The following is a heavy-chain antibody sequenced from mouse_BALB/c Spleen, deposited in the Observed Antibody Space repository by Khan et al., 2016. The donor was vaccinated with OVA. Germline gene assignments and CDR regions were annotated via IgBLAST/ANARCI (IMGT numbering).Heavy chain of an antibody. CDR3: TGGRTY. Sequence: EVQLQESGPGLVKPSQSLSLTCTVTGYSITSDYAWNWIRQFPGNKLEWMGYISYSGSTSSTPSLKSRISITRDTSKNQLFLQLNSVTTEDTATYYGTGGRTYWGQGTLVTVST. D-gene: IGHD3-3*01. J-gene: IGHJ3*01. CDR2: ISYSGST. V-gene: IGHV3-2*02. CDR1: GYSITSDYA.